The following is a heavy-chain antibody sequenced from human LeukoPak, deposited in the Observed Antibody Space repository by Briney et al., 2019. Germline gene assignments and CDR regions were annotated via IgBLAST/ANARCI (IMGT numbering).Heavy chain of an antibody. CDR2: IIPILGIA. CDR3: ARVRAGATTSGAFDI. Sequence: ASVNVSCKPSVGTFSSYAISWVRQAPGQGLEWMGRIIPILGIANYAQKFQGRVTITADKSTSTAYMELSSLRSEDTAVYYCARVRAGATTSGAFDIWGQGTMVTVSS. V-gene: IGHV1-69*04. CDR1: VGTFSSYA. J-gene: IGHJ3*02. D-gene: IGHD1-26*01.